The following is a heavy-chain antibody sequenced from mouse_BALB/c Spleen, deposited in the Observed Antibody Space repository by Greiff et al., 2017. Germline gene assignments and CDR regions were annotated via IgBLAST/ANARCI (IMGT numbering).Heavy chain of an antibody. J-gene: IGHJ4*01. CDR1: GFSLTSYG. CDR2: IWAGGST. V-gene: IGHV2-9*02. CDR3: ARVNGYDGAMDY. D-gene: IGHD2-2*01. Sequence: VKLVESGPGLVAPSQSLSITCTVSGFSLTSYGVHWVRQPPGKGLEWLGVIWAGGSTNYNSALMSRLSISKDNSKSQVFLKMNSLQTDDTAMYYCARVNGYDGAMDYWGQGTSVTVSS.